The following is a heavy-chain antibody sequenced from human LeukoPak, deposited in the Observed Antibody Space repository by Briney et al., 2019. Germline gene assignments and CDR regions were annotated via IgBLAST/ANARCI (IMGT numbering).Heavy chain of an antibody. Sequence: PGGSLRLSCAASGVTLSGYSMNWVRQAPGKGLEWVSHIGISGTIYYADSVKGRFTISRDNAKKSLSLQMNSLRAEDTAVYYCSTAKFDYWGQGTLVTVSS. CDR2: IGISGTI. CDR3: STAKFDY. J-gene: IGHJ4*02. CDR1: GVTLSGYS. V-gene: IGHV3-48*01.